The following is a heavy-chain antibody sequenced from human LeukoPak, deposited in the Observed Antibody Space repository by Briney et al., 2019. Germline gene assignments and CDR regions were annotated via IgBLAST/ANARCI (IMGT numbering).Heavy chain of an antibody. V-gene: IGHV1-69*13. CDR1: GGTFSSYA. D-gene: IGHD3-22*01. CDR2: IIPIFGTA. CDR3: ARGYGYYDSSGYLDY. Sequence: ASVKVSCKASGGTFSSYAISWVRQAPGQGLEWMGGIIPIFGTANYAQKFQGRVTITADESTSTAYMELSSLRSDDTAVYYCARGYGYYDSSGYLDYWGQGTLVTVSS. J-gene: IGHJ4*02.